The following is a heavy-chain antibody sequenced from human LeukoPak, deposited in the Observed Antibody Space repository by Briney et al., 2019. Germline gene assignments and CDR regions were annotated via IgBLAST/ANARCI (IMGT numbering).Heavy chain of an antibody. CDR1: GFTFSSYA. V-gene: IGHV3-23*01. D-gene: IGHD3-10*01. Sequence: GGSLRLSCAASGFTFSSYAMNWVRQGPGKGLEWVSTIIGSGHSMNYADSVSGDSTYYADSVKGRFTISRDNSKNTLYLQMNSLRAEDTAIYYCAKSDYYDSGSYPFLGYFDYWGQGTLVTVSS. CDR2: IIGSGHSMNYADSVSGDST. CDR3: AKSDYYDSGSYPFLGYFDY. J-gene: IGHJ4*02.